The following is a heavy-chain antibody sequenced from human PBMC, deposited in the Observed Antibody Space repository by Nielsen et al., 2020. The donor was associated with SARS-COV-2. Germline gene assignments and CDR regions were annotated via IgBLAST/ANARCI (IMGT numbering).Heavy chain of an antibody. CDR3: ARATGYSSSWYLSQRFDP. D-gene: IGHD6-13*01. CDR1: GGSFSGYY. CDR2: INHSGST. J-gene: IGHJ5*02. V-gene: IGHV4-34*01. Sequence: SETLSLTCAVYGGSFSGYYWSWIRQPPGKGLEWIGEINHSGSTNYNPSLKSRVTISVDTSKNQFSLKLSSVTAADTAVYYCARATGYSSSWYLSQRFDPWGQGTLVTVSS.